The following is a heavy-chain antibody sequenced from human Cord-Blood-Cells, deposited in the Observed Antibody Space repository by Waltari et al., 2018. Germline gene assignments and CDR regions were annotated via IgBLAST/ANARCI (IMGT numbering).Heavy chain of an antibody. D-gene: IGHD6-6*01. V-gene: IGHV1-24*01. J-gene: IGHJ4*02. CDR2: FDPENGKT. CDR1: GYTLTELS. CDR3: ATDSSSYFLGY. Sequence: QVQLVQSGAEVKKHGASVKVSCKVSGYTLTELSMHWVRQAPGKEIEWMGVFDPENGKTIYAQKFQGRGTMTEDTSTDTSYMERRSLKSEDTAVYYRATDSSSYFLGYWGQGTLVTGSS.